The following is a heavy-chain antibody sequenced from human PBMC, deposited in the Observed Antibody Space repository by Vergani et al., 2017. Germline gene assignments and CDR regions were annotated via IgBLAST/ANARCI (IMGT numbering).Heavy chain of an antibody. CDR2: IYYSGST. D-gene: IGHD6-19*01. CDR1: GGSISSSSYY. J-gene: IGHJ4*02. V-gene: IGHV4-39*07. CDR3: ARGHRSSGCDY. Sequence: QLQLQESGPGLVKPSETLSLTCTVSGGSISSSSYYWGWIRQPPGKGLEWIGSIYYSGSTYYNPSLKSRVTISVDTSKNQFSLKLSSVTAAATAVYYCARGHRSSGCDYWGQGTLVTVSS.